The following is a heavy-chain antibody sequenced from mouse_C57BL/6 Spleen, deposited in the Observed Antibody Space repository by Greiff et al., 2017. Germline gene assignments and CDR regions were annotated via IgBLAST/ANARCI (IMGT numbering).Heavy chain of an antibody. CDR2: IDPSDSET. V-gene: IGHV1-52*01. Sequence: QVQLQQPGAELVRPGSSVKLSCKASGYTFTSYWMHWVKQRPIQGLEWIGNIDPSDSETHYNQKFKDKATLTVDKSSSTAYMELRSLTSEDSAVYFCADYGGSFSWFAYWGQGTLVTVSA. CDR3: ADYGGSFSWFAY. D-gene: IGHD1-1*01. CDR1: GYTFTSYW. J-gene: IGHJ3*01.